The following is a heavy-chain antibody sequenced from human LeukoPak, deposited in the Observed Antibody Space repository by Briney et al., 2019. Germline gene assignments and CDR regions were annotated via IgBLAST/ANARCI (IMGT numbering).Heavy chain of an antibody. CDR3: ARNHYYDILTGSVTYAMDV. Sequence: AGVKVSCMASGYTFTNYGISWVRQAPGQGLEWVGWISAYNGNTNYAQKLQGRVTTTTDTSTSTAYMELRSLRSDDTAVYYCARNHYYDILTGSVTYAMDVWGQGTTVTVSS. D-gene: IGHD3-9*01. CDR2: ISAYNGNT. CDR1: GYTFTNYG. V-gene: IGHV1-18*01. J-gene: IGHJ6*02.